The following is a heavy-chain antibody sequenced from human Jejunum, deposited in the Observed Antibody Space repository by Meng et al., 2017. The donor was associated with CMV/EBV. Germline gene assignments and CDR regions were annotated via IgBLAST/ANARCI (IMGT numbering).Heavy chain of an antibody. CDR3: ARGLDY. J-gene: IGHJ4*02. CDR2: INNDGSST. Sequence: SLKTSCAVSGFPFRNYWMHWVRHAPGKGLVWVSRINNDGSSTNYADSLKGRFTLSRDNAKNTLYLQMNSLRAEDTGVYYCARGLDYWGQGTLVTVSS. CDR1: GFPFRNYW. V-gene: IGHV3-74*01.